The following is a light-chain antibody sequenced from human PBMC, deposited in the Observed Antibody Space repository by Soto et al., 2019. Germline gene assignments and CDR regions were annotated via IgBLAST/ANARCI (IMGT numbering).Light chain of an antibody. J-gene: IGKJ1*01. V-gene: IGKV3-20*01. CDR2: AAS. CDR3: QQYRSPPRA. Sequence: EIVLTQSPGTLSLSPGERATLSCRASQSITSNYVAWYQQKPGQAPRLLILAASRRATGIPDRFSGGGSGTDFTLTIRRLEPEDFAVYYCQQYRSPPRAFGQGTKVESK. CDR1: QSITSNY.